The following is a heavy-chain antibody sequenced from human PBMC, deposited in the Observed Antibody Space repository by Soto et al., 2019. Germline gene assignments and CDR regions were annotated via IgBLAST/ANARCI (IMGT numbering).Heavy chain of an antibody. CDR3: ARGVIVVVPAAMTDAFDI. D-gene: IGHD2-2*01. CDR2: INHSGST. CDR1: GGSFSGYY. Sequence: SETLSLTCAVYGGSFSGYYWSWIRQPPGKGLEWIGEINHSGSTNYNPSLKSRVTISVDTSKNQFSLKLSSVTAADTAVYYCARGVIVVVPAAMTDAFDIWGQGTMVTVSS. V-gene: IGHV4-34*01. J-gene: IGHJ3*02.